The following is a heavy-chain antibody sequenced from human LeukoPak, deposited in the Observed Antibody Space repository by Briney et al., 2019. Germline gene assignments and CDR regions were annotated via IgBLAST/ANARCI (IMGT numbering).Heavy chain of an antibody. V-gene: IGHV1-18*01. J-gene: IGHJ4*02. Sequence: ASVKVSCKTSGYSFSNYGIIWVRQAPGEGLEWMGWISAKDGNTKNSQKVQGRVTMTTDSSTNIAYLELRSLTSDDTAVYYCARASDISWPFENWAQGPRVTVSS. CDR3: ARASDISWPFEN. CDR1: GYSFSNYG. CDR2: ISAKDGNT. D-gene: IGHD6-13*01.